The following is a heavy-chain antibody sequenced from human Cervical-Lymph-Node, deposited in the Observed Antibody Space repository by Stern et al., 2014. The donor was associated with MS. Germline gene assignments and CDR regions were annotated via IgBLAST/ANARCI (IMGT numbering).Heavy chain of an antibody. CDR1: GGTFSNYA. Sequence: QVQLGQSGAEVKKPGSSVRVSCRASGGTFSNYAISWVRQAPGQGLQWMGDIIPIFGSRNFAEKFQGRVTITADKSTSTAYMELRSLRSEDTAVYYCARVPPGGQPVLNYHYYGMDVWGQGTTITVSS. V-gene: IGHV1-69*06. D-gene: IGHD1-14*01. CDR3: ARVPPGGQPVLNYHYYGMDV. CDR2: IIPIFGSR. J-gene: IGHJ6*02.